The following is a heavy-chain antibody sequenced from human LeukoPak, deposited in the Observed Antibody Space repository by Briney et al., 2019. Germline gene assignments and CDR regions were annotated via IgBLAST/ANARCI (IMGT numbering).Heavy chain of an antibody. CDR3: ARDCSNTSCYDNWYFDL. J-gene: IGHJ2*01. Sequence: GGSLRLSCAASGFTVSSNYMSWVRQAPGKGLEWVSVIYRDGSTYYADSVKGRFTISRDNSKNTLYLQMNSLRVEDTAVYCCARDCSNTSCYDNWYFDLWGRGTLLTVSS. CDR1: GFTVSSNY. D-gene: IGHD2-2*01. V-gene: IGHV3-53*01. CDR2: IYRDGST.